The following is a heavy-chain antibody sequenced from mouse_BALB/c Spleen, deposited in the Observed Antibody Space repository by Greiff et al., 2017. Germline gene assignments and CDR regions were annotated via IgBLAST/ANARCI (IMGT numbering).Heavy chain of an antibody. Sequence: QVHVKQSGAELAKPGASVKMSCKASGYTFTSYWMHWVKQRPGQGLEWIGYINPSTGYTEYNQKFKDKATLTADKSSSTAYMQLSSLTSEDSAVYYCARDDYGNSWFAYWGQGTLVTVSA. V-gene: IGHV1-7*01. CDR3: ARDDYGNSWFAY. CDR1: GYTFTSYW. D-gene: IGHD2-1*01. J-gene: IGHJ3*01. CDR2: INPSTGYT.